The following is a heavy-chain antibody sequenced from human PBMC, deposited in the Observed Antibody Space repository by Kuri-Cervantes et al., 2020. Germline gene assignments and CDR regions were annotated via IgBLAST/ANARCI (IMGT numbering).Heavy chain of an antibody. CDR3: ARDEEIGAAAGIIGGGYYYYGMDV. J-gene: IGHJ6*02. CDR1: GFTFSSYG. V-gene: IGHV3-30*03. D-gene: IGHD6-13*01. CDR2: ISYDGSNK. Sequence: GGSLRLSCAASGFTFSSYGMHWVRQAPGKGLEWVAVISYDGSNKYYADSVKGRFTISRDNSKNTLYLQMNSLRAEDTAVYYCARDEEIGAAAGIIGGGYYYYGMDVWGQGTTVTVSS.